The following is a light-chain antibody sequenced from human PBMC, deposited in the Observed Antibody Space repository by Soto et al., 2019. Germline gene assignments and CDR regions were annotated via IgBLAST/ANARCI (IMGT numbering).Light chain of an antibody. V-gene: IGLV6-57*04. J-gene: IGLJ2*01. CDR1: SGSIASNY. CDR3: QSYDSSSVV. Sequence: NFMLTQPHSVSESPGKTVTISCTRSSGSIASNYVQWYQQRPGSAPTTVIYENNQRPSGFPDRFSGSTDGSSNSASLTISGLQTEDEADYYCQSYDSSSVVFGGGTKLTVL. CDR2: ENN.